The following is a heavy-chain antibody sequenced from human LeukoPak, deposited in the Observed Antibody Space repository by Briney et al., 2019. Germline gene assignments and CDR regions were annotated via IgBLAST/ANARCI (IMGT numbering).Heavy chain of an antibody. CDR3: ARARIIALRGITKMGFDP. CDR1: GYTFTSYA. CDR2: INTDTGNS. J-gene: IGHJ5*02. V-gene: IGHV7-4-1*02. Sequence: GASVKVSCKASGYTFTSYAINWVRQAPGQGLEWMGWINTDTGNSTFAQDFTGRFVFSLETSVSTAYLQINNLKAEDTAVYYCARARIIALRGITKMGFDPWGQGTLVTVSS. D-gene: IGHD3-10*01.